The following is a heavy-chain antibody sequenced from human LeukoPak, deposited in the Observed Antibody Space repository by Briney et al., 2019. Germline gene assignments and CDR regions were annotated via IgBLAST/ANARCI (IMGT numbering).Heavy chain of an antibody. J-gene: IGHJ4*02. D-gene: IGHD3-10*01. CDR3: AKGYGSGSLNVDY. V-gene: IGHV3-30*18. CDR2: ISYDGSNK. CDR1: GFTFSSYS. Sequence: GGSLRLSCAASGFTFSSYSMNWVRQAPGKGLEWVAVISYDGSNKYYADSVKGRFTISRDNSKNTLYLQMNSLRAEDTAVYYCAKGYGSGSLNVDYWGQGTLVTVSS.